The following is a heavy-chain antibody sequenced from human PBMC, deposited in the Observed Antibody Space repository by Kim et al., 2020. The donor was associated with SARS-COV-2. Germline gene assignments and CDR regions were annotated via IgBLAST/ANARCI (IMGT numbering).Heavy chain of an antibody. CDR3: ARRTPAGTARGFDP. Sequence: SQTLSLTCAISGDSVSSNSATWNWIRQSPSRGLEWLGRTYYRSKWFYDYGVSVKSRITINPDTSNNQFSLQLSSVTPDDSAVYYCARRTPAGTARGFDPGGQGTRATVSS. CDR2: TYYRSKWFY. CDR1: GDSVSSNSAT. D-gene: IGHD1-7*01. V-gene: IGHV6-1*01. J-gene: IGHJ5*02.